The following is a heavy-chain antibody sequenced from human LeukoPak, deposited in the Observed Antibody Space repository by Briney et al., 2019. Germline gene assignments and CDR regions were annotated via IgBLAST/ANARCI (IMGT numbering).Heavy chain of an antibody. CDR2: ISSGSSAI. J-gene: IGHJ3*02. V-gene: IGHV3-48*04. D-gene: IGHD6-19*01. Sequence: GGSLRLSCAGSGFTFSSQSMNWVRQVPGKGLEWISYISSGSSAIYYADSVKGRFTISRDNAKTSLYLQMSSLRAEDTAIYYCAIWSYSSGPGHPCDVSDIWGQGTTVIVSS. CDR3: AIWSYSSGPGHPCDVSDI. CDR1: GFTFSSQS.